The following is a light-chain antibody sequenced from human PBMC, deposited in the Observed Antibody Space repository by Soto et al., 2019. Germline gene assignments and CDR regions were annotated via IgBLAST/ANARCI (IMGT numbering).Light chain of an antibody. V-gene: IGLV2-23*01. CDR1: SSDVGSYNL. CDR3: CSYAGSSTYNYV. CDR2: EDS. Sequence: QSVLTQPASVSGSPGQSITISCTGTSSDVGSYNLVSWFQQHRGKAPKLMIYEDSKRPSGVSNRYSGSKSGNTASLTISGLQDVDEADYYCCSYAGSSTYNYVFGTGTKVTVL. J-gene: IGLJ1*01.